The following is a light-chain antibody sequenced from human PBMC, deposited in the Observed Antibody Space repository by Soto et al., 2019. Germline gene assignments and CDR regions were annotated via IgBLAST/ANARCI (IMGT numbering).Light chain of an antibody. J-gene: IGLJ3*02. V-gene: IGLV2-14*01. CDR3: SSYRSGSTPWV. CDR1: SSDVGGYNY. Sequence: QSVLTQPASVSGSPGQSITISCTGTSSDVGGYNYVSWYQQHPGKAPKLMIYEVSNRPSGVSDRFSGSKSGNTASLTISGLQAEDEANYYCSSYRSGSTPWVFGGGTKLTVL. CDR2: EVS.